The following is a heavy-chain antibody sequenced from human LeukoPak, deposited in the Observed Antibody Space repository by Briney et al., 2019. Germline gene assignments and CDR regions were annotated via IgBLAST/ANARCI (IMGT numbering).Heavy chain of an antibody. CDR1: GFTFSTYS. D-gene: IGHD3-22*01. CDR2: ISSSSSTI. V-gene: IGHV3-48*04. CDR3: ATYYYDSSGYKLLDY. Sequence: GGSLRLSCAASGFTFSTYSIHWVRQPPGKGLEWVSYISSSSSTIYYADSVKGRFTISRDNAKNSLYLQMNSLRAEDTAVYYCATYYYDSSGYKLLDYWGQGTLVTVSS. J-gene: IGHJ4*02.